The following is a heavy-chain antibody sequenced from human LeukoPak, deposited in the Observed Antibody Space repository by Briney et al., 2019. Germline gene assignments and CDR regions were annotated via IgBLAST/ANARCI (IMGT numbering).Heavy chain of an antibody. Sequence: GGSLRLSCAASGFTFSTYGMHWVRQAPGKGLEWVANVKQDGSEKYYVDSVKGRFTISRDNSKNTLYLQMNSLRAEDTAVFYCARARGYDYVWGSFPSYWGQGTLVTVSS. CDR3: ARARGYDYVWGSFPSY. D-gene: IGHD3-16*01. J-gene: IGHJ4*02. CDR2: VKQDGSEK. CDR1: GFTFSTYG. V-gene: IGHV3-7*04.